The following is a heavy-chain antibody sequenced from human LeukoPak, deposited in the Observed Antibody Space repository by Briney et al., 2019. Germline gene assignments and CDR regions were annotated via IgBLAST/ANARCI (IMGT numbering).Heavy chain of an antibody. D-gene: IGHD3-22*01. J-gene: IGHJ4*02. CDR3: AKDYYYDSNHFDY. CDR2: ISGSGGST. CDR1: GFTFSSYG. V-gene: IGHV3-23*01. Sequence: SGGSLRLSCAASGFTFSSYGLSWVRQAPGKGLEWVSGISGSGGSTNYADSVKGRFTISRDNSKNALYLQMNSLRAEDTAVYYCAKDYYYDSNHFDYWGQGTLVTVSS.